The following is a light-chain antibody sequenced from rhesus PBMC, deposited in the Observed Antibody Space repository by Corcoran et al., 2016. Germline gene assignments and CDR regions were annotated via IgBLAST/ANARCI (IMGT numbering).Light chain of an antibody. V-gene: IGKV2-82*02. Sequence: EIVMTQTPLSLPVTLGEPASISCRSSQSLGYRDGKTYLYWYLQKPVQSPQLLIYLVSKRASGVPDKVSGSGYGTVFTLQISRVRAGDVVVYSSMQALRSPLTFGGGPKVEIK. CDR3: MQALRSPLT. CDR2: LVS. J-gene: IGKJ4*01. CDR1: QSLGYRDGKTY.